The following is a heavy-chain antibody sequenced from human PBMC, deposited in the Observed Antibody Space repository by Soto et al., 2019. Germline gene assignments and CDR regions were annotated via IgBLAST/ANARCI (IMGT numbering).Heavy chain of an antibody. D-gene: IGHD5-12*01. Sequence: PGESLKISCKGSGYSFTSYWIGWVRQMPGKGLEWMGIIYPGDSDTRYSPSFQGQVTISADKSISTAYLQWSSLKASDTAMYYCARRVEMATITGGYNAFDIWGQGTMVTVSS. V-gene: IGHV5-51*01. CDR1: GYSFTSYW. CDR2: IYPGDSDT. CDR3: ARRVEMATITGGYNAFDI. J-gene: IGHJ3*02.